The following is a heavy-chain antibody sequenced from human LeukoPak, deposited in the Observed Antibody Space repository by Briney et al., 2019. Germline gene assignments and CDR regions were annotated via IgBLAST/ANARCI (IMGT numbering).Heavy chain of an antibody. CDR1: GGSLSSYY. CDR2: IYYSGST. V-gene: IGHV4-59*08. D-gene: IGHD1-26*01. Sequence: SETLSLTCTVCGGSLSSYYWSWVRQPPGKGLEWMGYIYYSGSTNYNPSLKSRVTISVDTSKNQFSLKLSSVTAADPAVYYCARHGGGSYTIDYWGQGTLATVSS. CDR3: ARHGGGSYTIDY. J-gene: IGHJ4*02.